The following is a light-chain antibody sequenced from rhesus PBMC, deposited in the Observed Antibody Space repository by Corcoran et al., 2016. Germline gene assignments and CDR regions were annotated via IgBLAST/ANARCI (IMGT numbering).Light chain of an antibody. CDR1: HSVGSS. V-gene: IGKV3-42*02. J-gene: IGKJ2*01. CDR3: QQYNNWYS. Sequence: EKVVTQSPATLSLSPGDRATLSCRASHSVGSSLAWYPQKPGQAPKLLIYDASSRATGIPDRFSGSGSGTECTITISSLEPEDVGVYYCQQYNNWYSFGQGTKVEIK. CDR2: DAS.